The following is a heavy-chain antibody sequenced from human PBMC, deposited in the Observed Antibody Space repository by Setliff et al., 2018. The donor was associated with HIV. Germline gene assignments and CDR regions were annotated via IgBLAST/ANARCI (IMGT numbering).Heavy chain of an antibody. CDR3: ARRPSPYYYYDSSGYSGGNVDY. CDR1: GGSITTSSFY. J-gene: IGHJ4*02. D-gene: IGHD3-22*01. CDR2: IYYSGST. V-gene: IGHV4-39*01. Sequence: PSETLSLTCTVSGGSITTSSFYWGWIRQAPGKGLEWIGDIYYSGSTHYNPSLQSRVTISVDTSKNQFSLRLSSVTAADTAVYYCARRPSPYYYYDSSGYSGGNVDYWGQGTLVTVSS.